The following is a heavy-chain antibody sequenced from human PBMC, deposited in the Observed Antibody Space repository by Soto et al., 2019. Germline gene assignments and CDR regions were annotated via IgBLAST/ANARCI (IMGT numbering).Heavy chain of an antibody. CDR3: ARVGDYDTPLDH. Sequence: QVQLVQSGAEVKKPGASVKVSCKASGYTFTSYAMHWVRQAPGQRLEWMGWINAGNGNTKYSQKFQGRVTITRDTSASTAYMELSSLRSEDTSVYYCARVGDYDTPLDHWGQGNLVTVS. CDR1: GYTFTSYA. V-gene: IGHV1-3*01. D-gene: IGHD4-17*01. J-gene: IGHJ5*02. CDR2: INAGNGNT.